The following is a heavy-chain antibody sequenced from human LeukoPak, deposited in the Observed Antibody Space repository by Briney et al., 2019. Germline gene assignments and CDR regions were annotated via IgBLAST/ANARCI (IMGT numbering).Heavy chain of an antibody. CDR3: AKGLEDYYGSGSYY. CDR1: GFTFSDYY. Sequence: GGSLRLSCAASGFTFSDYYMSWVRQAPGKGLEWVSGISGSGSNKDYADSVKGRFTISRDNSKSMLYLQMNSLRAEDTAVYYCAKGLEDYYGSGSYYWGQGTLVTVSS. V-gene: IGHV3-23*01. J-gene: IGHJ4*02. CDR2: ISGSGSNK. D-gene: IGHD3-10*01.